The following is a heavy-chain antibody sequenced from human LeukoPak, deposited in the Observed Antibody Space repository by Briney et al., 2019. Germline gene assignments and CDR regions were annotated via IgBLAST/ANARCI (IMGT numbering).Heavy chain of an antibody. Sequence: GGSLRLSCAASGFTFSSYSMNWVRQAPGKGLEWVSYISSGSRTIYYADSVKGRFTVSRDNAKNSLYLQMNSLRAEDTAVYYCARESISGHRDFDYWGQGALVAVSS. D-gene: IGHD1-26*01. J-gene: IGHJ4*02. CDR2: ISSGSRTI. CDR3: ARESISGHRDFDY. V-gene: IGHV3-48*01. CDR1: GFTFSSYS.